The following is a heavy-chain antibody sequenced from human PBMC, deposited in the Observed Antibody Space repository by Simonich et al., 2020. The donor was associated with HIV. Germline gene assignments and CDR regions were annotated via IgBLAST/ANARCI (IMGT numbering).Heavy chain of an antibody. CDR1: GGSFSGYY. V-gene: IGHV4-34*01. J-gene: IGHJ4*02. Sequence: QVQLQQWGAGLLKPSETLSLTCAVYGGSFSGYYWSWIRQPPGKGLEWSGEINHSGSTNYNPSLKGRVTISVDTSKNQFSLKLSSVTAADTAVYYCARRHPTTVTTPYFDYWGQGTLVTVSS. D-gene: IGHD4-17*01. CDR3: ARRHPTTVTTPYFDY. CDR2: INHSGST.